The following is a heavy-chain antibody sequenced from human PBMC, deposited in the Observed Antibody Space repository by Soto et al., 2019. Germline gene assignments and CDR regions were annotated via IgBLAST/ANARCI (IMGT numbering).Heavy chain of an antibody. CDR3: ARPSTNLDLGVIDF. CDR1: GVSFSIYG. CDR2: LWYDGSKK. D-gene: IGHD3-16*01. Sequence: QVHLVGSGGGVVQPGKSLRLSCEASGVSFSIYGMHWVRQAPGKGLVWVADLWYDGSKKYYAESVKGRFIISRDNSKNTLYLQMNSLRAEDTAVYYCARPSTNLDLGVIDFWGQGTLVTVSS. V-gene: IGHV3-33*01. J-gene: IGHJ4*02.